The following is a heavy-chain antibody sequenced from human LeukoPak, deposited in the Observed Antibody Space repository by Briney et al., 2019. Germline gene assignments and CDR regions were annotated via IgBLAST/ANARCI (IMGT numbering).Heavy chain of an antibody. J-gene: IGHJ4*02. CDR1: GYTFTSYY. CDR3: ARDIATVQHQD. D-gene: IGHD1-1*01. CDR2: INPSGGST. V-gene: IGHV1-46*01. Sequence: ASVKVSCKASGYTFTSYYMHGVRQAPGQGLEWMGIINPSGGSTSYAQKFQGRVTMTRDTSTGTVYMDLRSLRSDDTAVYYCARDIATVQHQDWGQGTLVTVSS.